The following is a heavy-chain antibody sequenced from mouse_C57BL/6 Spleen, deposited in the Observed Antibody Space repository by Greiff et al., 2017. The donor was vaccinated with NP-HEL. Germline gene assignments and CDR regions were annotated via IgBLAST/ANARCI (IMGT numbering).Heavy chain of an antibody. V-gene: IGHV14-4*01. CDR3: TRGDYYAMDY. CDR1: GFNIKDDY. Sequence: EVQLVESGAELVRPGASVKLSCTASGFNIKDDYMHWVKQRPEQGLEWIGWIDPENGDTEYASKFQGKATITADTSSNTAYLQLSSLTSEDTAVYYCTRGDYYAMDYWGQGTSVTVSS. CDR2: IDPENGDT. J-gene: IGHJ4*01.